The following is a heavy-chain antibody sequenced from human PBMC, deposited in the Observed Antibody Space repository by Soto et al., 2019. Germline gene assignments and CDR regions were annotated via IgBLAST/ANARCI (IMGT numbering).Heavy chain of an antibody. Sequence: ASVKVSCKASGYTFTAYFIHWVRQAPGQGLEWMGWINPNSRDTNYAQNFQGRVTMTSDTYFTTVYMEVSRLRSDDTAVYYCARGTPTAADPCIDYWGQGSMVTVSS. CDR2: INPNSRDT. CDR1: GYTFTAYF. D-gene: IGHD6-13*01. V-gene: IGHV1-2*02. J-gene: IGHJ4*02. CDR3: ARGTPTAADPCIDY.